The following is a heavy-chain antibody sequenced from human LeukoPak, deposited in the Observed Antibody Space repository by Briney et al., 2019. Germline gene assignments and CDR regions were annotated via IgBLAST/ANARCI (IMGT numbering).Heavy chain of an antibody. V-gene: IGHV4-34*01. CDR1: GGSFSDYW. J-gene: IGHJ4*02. Sequence: SETLSLTCAVYGGSFSDYWWTWIRQSPGKGLEWIGSIYYSGSTYYNPSLKSRVTISVDTSKNQFSLKLSSVTAADTAVYYCARHGRLRPVDYWGQGTLVTVSS. CDR3: ARHGRLRPVDY. CDR2: IYYSGST. D-gene: IGHD5-12*01.